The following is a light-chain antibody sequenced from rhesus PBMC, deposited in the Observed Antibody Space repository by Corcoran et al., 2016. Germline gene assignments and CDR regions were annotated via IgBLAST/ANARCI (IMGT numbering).Light chain of an antibody. CDR2: TAS. CDR3: LQDYTTPLT. V-gene: IGKV1-94*01. J-gene: IGKJ4*01. Sequence: DIQMTQSPSSLSASVGDRVTVTCRASQDINKELSWYQQKPGKAPTLLIYTASSLQTGVSSRFSGSGSGTDFTLTITSLQPEAVATYYSLQDYTTPLTFGGGTKVEIQ. CDR1: QDINKE.